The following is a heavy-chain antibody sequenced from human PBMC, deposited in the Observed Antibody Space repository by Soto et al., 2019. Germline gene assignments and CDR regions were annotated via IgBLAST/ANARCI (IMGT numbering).Heavy chain of an antibody. Sequence: QVQLVQSGAEVKKPGASVKVSCKASGYTFTSYAIHWVRQAPGQRLEWMGWINAGNGNTKYSQKFQGRVTITRDTSASTAYMELSSLRSEDTAVYYCARDNGDYYFDYWGQGTLVTVSS. V-gene: IGHV1-3*01. CDR2: INAGNGNT. D-gene: IGHD4-17*01. J-gene: IGHJ4*02. CDR1: GYTFTSYA. CDR3: ARDNGDYYFDY.